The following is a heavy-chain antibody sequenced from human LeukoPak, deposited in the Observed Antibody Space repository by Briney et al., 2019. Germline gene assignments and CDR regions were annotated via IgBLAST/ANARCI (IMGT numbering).Heavy chain of an antibody. D-gene: IGHD3-9*01. J-gene: IGHJ6*03. Sequence: SKTLSLTCTVSGGSISSGSYYWSWIRQPAGKGLEWIGRIYTSGSTNYNPSLKSRVTISVDTSKNQFSLKLSSVTAADTAVYYCARWGPDGYDILTGYYTQYYMDVWGKGTTVTISS. CDR1: GGSISSGSYY. V-gene: IGHV4-61*02. CDR3: ARWGPDGYDILTGYYTQYYMDV. CDR2: IYTSGST.